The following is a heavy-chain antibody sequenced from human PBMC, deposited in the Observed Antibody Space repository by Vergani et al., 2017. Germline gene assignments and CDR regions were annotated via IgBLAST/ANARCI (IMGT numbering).Heavy chain of an antibody. J-gene: IGHJ4*02. CDR2: ISGSGGST. V-gene: IGHV3-23*01. D-gene: IGHD1-26*01. Sequence: EVQLLESGGGLVQPGGSLRLSCAASGFTFRSYAMSWVRQAPGKGVEWVSAISGSGGSTYYADSVKGRFTISRDNSKNTLYLQMNSLRAEDTAVYYCAKPRGSGSYYYFDYWGQGTLVTVSS. CDR1: GFTFRSYA. CDR3: AKPRGSGSYYYFDY.